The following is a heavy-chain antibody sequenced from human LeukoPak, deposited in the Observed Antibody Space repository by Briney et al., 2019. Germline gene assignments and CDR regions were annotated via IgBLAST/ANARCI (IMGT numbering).Heavy chain of an antibody. CDR1: GFTFSSYA. CDR3: ARESVRGVIINGWFDP. Sequence: GGSLRLSCAASGFTFSSYAMHWVRQAPGKGLEWVAVISYEGSNKYYADSVKGRITISRDNSKNTLYLQMNSLRAEDTAVYFCARESVRGVIINGWFDPWGQGTLVTVSS. J-gene: IGHJ5*02. V-gene: IGHV3-30*04. CDR2: ISYEGSNK. D-gene: IGHD3-10*01.